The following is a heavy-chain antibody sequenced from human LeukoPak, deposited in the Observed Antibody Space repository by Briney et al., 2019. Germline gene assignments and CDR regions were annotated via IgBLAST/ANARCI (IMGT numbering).Heavy chain of an antibody. CDR3: ARGYCSGGSCHYYFDY. Sequence: GGXXXISCXGSGYNFTSYWIGWVRPVPGKGLEGMGIIYPGDSDTRYSPSFHGQVTISADNSISTAYLQWSSLKASDTAMYYCARGYCSGGSCHYYFDYWGQGTLVSVSS. CDR2: IYPGDSDT. CDR1: GYNFTSYW. D-gene: IGHD2-15*01. V-gene: IGHV5-51*01. J-gene: IGHJ4*02.